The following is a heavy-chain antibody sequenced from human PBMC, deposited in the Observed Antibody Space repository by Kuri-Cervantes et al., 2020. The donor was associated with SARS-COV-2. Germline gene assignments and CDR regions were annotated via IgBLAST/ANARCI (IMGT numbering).Heavy chain of an antibody. CDR3: ARSGRGYYYYGMDV. J-gene: IGHJ6*02. V-gene: IGHV5-51*01. Sequence: GGSLRLSCKGSGYSFTSYWIGWVRQMPGKCLGWMGIIYPGDSDTRYSPSFQGQVTISADKSISTAYLQWGSLKASDTAMYYCARSGRGYYYYGMDVWGQGTTVTVSS. CDR2: IYPGDSDT. CDR1: GYSFTSYW. D-gene: IGHD3-10*01.